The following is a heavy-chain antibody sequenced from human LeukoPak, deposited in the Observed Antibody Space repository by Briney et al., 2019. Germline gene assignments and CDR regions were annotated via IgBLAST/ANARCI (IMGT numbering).Heavy chain of an antibody. D-gene: IGHD1-14*01. CDR3: ARVGGNDAFDI. Sequence: NPSETLSLTCTVSGGSISSYYWSWIRQPPGKGLEWIGYIYYSGSTNYNPSPKSRVTISVDTSKNQFSLKLSSVTAADTAVYYCARVGGNDAFDIWGQGTMVTVSS. CDR2: IYYSGST. J-gene: IGHJ3*02. V-gene: IGHV4-59*01. CDR1: GGSISSYY.